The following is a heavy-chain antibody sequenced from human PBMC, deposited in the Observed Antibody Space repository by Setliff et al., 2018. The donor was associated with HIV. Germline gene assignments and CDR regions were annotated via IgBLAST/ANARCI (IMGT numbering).Heavy chain of an antibody. CDR1: GGSISSSNYY. J-gene: IGHJ4*02. CDR3: ALGRVATIDY. D-gene: IGHD5-12*01. V-gene: IGHV4-39*01. Sequence: SETLSLTCTVSGGSISSSNYYWGWIRQPPGKGLEWIGSLYYSGSAYYNPSLKSRVTISVDTSKNQFFLKLSSVTAADTAVYYCALGRVATIDYWGQGALVTVSS. CDR2: LYYSGSA.